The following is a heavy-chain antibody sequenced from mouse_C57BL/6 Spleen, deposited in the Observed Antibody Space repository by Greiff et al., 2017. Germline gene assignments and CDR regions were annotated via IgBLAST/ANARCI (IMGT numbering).Heavy chain of an antibody. CDR2: ISSGGDYI. CDR1: GFTFSSYA. Sequence: EVMLVESGEGLVKPGGSLKLSCAASGFTFSSYAMSWVRQTPEKRLEWVAYISSGGDYIYYADTVKGRFTISRDNARDTLYLQMSSLKSEDTARYYCTRETDGDYARDYWGQGASVTVSA. V-gene: IGHV5-9-1*02. J-gene: IGHJ4*01. CDR3: TRETDGDYARDY.